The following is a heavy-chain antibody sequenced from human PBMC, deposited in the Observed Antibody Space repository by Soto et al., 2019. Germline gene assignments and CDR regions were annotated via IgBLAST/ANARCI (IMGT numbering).Heavy chain of an antibody. Sequence: PGGSLRLSCAASGFTFDDYAMHWVRQAPGKGLEWVSGISWNSGSIGYADSVKGRFTISRDNAKNSLYLQMNSLRAEDTALYYCAKDLSRMLIAVAGSQSYYYGMDVWGQGTTVTVSS. CDR3: AKDLSRMLIAVAGSQSYYYGMDV. CDR1: GFTFDDYA. J-gene: IGHJ6*02. CDR2: ISWNSGSI. V-gene: IGHV3-9*01. D-gene: IGHD6-19*01.